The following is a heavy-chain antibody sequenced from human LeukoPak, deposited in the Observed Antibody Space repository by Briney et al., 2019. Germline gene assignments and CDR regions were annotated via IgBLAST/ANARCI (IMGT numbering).Heavy chain of an antibody. D-gene: IGHD3-3*01. V-gene: IGHV3-74*01. CDR2: INSDGSWT. CDR1: GNYW. CDR3: AKDADGLRFLEWLYYYYGMDV. Sequence: PGGSLRLSCAASGNYWMHWVRQVPGKGLVWVSHINSDGSWTSYADSVKGRFTISKDNAKNTVYLQMNSLRAEDTAVYYCAKDADGLRFLEWLYYYYGMDVWGQGTTVTVSS. J-gene: IGHJ6*02.